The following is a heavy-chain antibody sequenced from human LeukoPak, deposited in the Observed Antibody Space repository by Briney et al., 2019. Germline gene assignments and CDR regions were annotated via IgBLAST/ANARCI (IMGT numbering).Heavy chain of an antibody. CDR2: INHSGST. CDR3: ARVHDSSGYKSIIDY. J-gene: IGHJ4*02. Sequence: PPETLSLTCAVYGGSFSGYYWSWIRQPPGKGLEWIGEINHSGSTNYNPSLKSRITISVDTSKNQFSLKLSSVTAADTAVYYCARVHDSSGYKSIIDYWGQGALVTVSS. D-gene: IGHD3-22*01. V-gene: IGHV4-34*01. CDR1: GGSFSGYY.